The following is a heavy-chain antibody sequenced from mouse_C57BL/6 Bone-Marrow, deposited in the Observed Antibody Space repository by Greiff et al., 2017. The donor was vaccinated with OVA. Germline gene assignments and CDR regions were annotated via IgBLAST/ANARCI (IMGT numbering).Heavy chain of an antibody. CDR1: GYTFTDYY. J-gene: IGHJ2*01. D-gene: IGHD1-1*01. Sequence: QVQLQQSGAELVRPGASVKLSCKASGYTFTDYYINWVKQRPGQGLEWIARIYPGSGNTYYNEKFKGKATLTAEKSSSTAYMQLSSLTSEDSAVYFCARGGYYGSRTYFDYWGQGTTLTVSS. CDR3: ARGGYYGSRTYFDY. V-gene: IGHV1-76*01. CDR2: IYPGSGNT.